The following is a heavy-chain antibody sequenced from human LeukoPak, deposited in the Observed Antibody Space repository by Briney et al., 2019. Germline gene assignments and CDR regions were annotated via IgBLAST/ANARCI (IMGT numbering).Heavy chain of an antibody. CDR3: AREVDAAAAYNWFDP. V-gene: IGHV4-4*07. CDR1: GGSISSYY. D-gene: IGHD2-2*01. Sequence: SETLSLTCTVSGGSISSYYWSWIRQPAGKGLEWIGRIYSTGSANYNPSLKSRVTMSVDTSENQFSLRLSSVTAADTAVYYCAREVDAAAAYNWFDPWGQGTLVTVSS. J-gene: IGHJ5*02. CDR2: IYSTGSA.